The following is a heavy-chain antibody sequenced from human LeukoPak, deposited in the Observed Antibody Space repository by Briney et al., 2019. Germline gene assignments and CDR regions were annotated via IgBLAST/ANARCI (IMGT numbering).Heavy chain of an antibody. CDR2: ISSSSSYI. CDR3: ARGTLNIPGEHGAFDY. V-gene: IGHV3-21*01. Sequence: PGGSLRLSCAASGFTFSSYSMNWVRQAPGKGLEWVSSISSSSSYIHYADSVKGRFTISRDNAKNSLYLQMNSLRAEDTAVYYCARGTLNIPGEHGAFDYWGQGTLVTVSS. D-gene: IGHD1-14*01. J-gene: IGHJ4*02. CDR1: GFTFSSYS.